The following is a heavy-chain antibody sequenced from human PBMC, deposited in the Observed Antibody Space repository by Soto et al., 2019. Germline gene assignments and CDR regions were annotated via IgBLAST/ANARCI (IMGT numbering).Heavy chain of an antibody. Sequence: QVQLVQSGAEVKKPGASVKVSCKASGYTFTNYGISWVRQAPGQGLEWMGWISADNGNTNYAQKLQDRVTMTTDTTTRTAYMELRSLRSDDTDVYYCARDRGSYPLDHWGKGTPVTVSS. J-gene: IGHJ4*02. CDR2: ISADNGNT. D-gene: IGHD1-26*01. CDR3: ARDRGSYPLDH. V-gene: IGHV1-18*01. CDR1: GYTFTNYG.